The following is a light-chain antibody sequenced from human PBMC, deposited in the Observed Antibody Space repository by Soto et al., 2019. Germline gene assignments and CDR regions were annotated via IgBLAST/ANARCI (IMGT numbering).Light chain of an antibody. Sequence: DFQMTQSPSTLSASVGDRVTITCRASQNIRSRLAWFQQKPGKAPKLLIYDASSLESGVPQRFSGSGSGTEFTLTISSLQTDDFSNYYCQQYHSSWTFGQGTKVDIK. CDR2: DAS. J-gene: IGKJ1*01. V-gene: IGKV1-5*01. CDR3: QQYHSSWT. CDR1: QNIRSR.